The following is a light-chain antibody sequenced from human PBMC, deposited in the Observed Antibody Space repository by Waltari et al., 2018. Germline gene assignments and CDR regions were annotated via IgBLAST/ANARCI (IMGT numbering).Light chain of an antibody. Sequence: DIVMTQSPDSLAVSLGERATINCNSSQSVLYSSNNKNYLAWYQQKPGQPPRLLIYWASTRESGVPDRFSGSGSGTDFTLTISSLQAKDVALYYCQQYYSTPQAFGQGTKVEI. J-gene: IGKJ1*01. V-gene: IGKV4-1*01. CDR2: WAS. CDR1: QSVLYSSNNKNY. CDR3: QQYYSTPQA.